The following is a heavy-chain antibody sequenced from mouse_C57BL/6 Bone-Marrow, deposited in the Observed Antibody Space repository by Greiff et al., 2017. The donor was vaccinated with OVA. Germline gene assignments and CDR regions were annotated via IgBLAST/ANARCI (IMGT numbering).Heavy chain of an antibody. D-gene: IGHD1-1*01. CDR3: YMTTFDY. CDR2: IYPGDGDT. CDR1: GYAFSSSW. V-gene: IGHV1-82*01. J-gene: IGHJ2*01. Sequence: QVQLKESGPELVKPGASVKISCKASGYAFSSSWMNWVQQRPGQGLEWIGRIYPGDGDTNYNGKFKGKATLTADKSSSTAYMQLSDLASEDSAVDFGYMTTFDYWGQGTTLTVSS.